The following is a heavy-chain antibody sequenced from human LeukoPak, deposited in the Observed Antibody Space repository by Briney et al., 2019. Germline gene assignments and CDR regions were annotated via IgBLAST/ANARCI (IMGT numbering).Heavy chain of an antibody. V-gene: IGHV1-8*03. J-gene: IGHJ4*02. Sequence: ASVKVSCKASGYTFTSYDINWVRQATGQGLEWMGWINPNSGNTAYAQNFQGRVTITRNTSISTAYMELSSLRSEDTAVYYCAREDYYDSGSNDYWGQGTLVTVSS. CDR2: INPNSGNT. CDR3: AREDYYDSGSNDY. D-gene: IGHD3-22*01. CDR1: GYTFTSYD.